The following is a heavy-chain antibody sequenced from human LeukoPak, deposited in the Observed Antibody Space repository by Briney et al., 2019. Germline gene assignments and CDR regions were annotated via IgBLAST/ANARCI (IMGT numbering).Heavy chain of an antibody. CDR2: ISGSGVST. V-gene: IGHV3-23*01. CDR1: GFTFSSYA. D-gene: IGHD4-17*01. J-gene: IGHJ3*02. CDR3: AKDRSDYGGYPPGAFDI. Sequence: GFLRLSCAASGFTFSSYAMSWVRQAPGKGLEWVSAISGSGVSTFYADSVKGRFTISRDNSKNTLYLQINSLRAEDTAVYYCAKDRSDYGGYPPGAFDIWGQGTMVTVSS.